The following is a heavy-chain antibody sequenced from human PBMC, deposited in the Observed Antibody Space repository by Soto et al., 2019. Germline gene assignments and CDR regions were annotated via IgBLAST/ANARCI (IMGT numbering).Heavy chain of an antibody. CDR1: GFTFSSYA. CDR3: AKEGPLSGSHSTDY. J-gene: IGHJ4*02. V-gene: IGHV3-23*01. D-gene: IGHD1-26*01. Sequence: EVQLLESGGGLVQPGGSLRLSCAASGFTFSSYAMSWVRQAPGKGLEWVSGISGSGGTTYFADSVKGRFTISRDNSKNTLYLQMNSLRADDTAVYYCAKEGPLSGSHSTDYWGQGTLVTVSS. CDR2: ISGSGGTT.